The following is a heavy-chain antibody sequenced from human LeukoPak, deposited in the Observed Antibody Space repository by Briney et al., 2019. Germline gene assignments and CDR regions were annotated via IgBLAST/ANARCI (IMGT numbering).Heavy chain of an antibody. D-gene: IGHD6-19*01. J-gene: IGHJ4*02. CDR2: IYYSGST. CDR1: GGSISSYY. Sequence: PSETLSLTCTVSGGSISSYYWGWIRQPPGKGLEWIGSIYYSGSTYYNPSLKSRVTISVDTSKNQFSLKLSSVTAADTAVYYCARQVGSGSTAGDYWGQGTLVTVFS. CDR3: ARQVGSGSTAGDY. V-gene: IGHV4-39*01.